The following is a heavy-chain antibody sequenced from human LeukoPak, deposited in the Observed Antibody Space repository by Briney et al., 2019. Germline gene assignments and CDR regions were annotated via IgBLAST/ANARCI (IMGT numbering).Heavy chain of an antibody. Sequence: ASVKVSCKASGYTFTSYDINWVRQATGQGLEWMGWMNPNSGNTGYAQKFQGRVTITRNTSISTAYMELSSLRSEDTAVYYCARRYYDFWSGTYYMDVWGKGTTVTVSS. CDR2: MNPNSGNT. V-gene: IGHV1-8*03. CDR3: ARRYYDFWSGTYYMDV. J-gene: IGHJ6*03. D-gene: IGHD3-3*01. CDR1: GYTFTSYD.